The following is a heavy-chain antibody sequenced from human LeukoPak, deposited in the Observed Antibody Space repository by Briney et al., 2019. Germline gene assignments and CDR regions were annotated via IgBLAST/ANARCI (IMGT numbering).Heavy chain of an antibody. CDR3: TRSSPVATSASGTDS. CDR1: GFSFRDYG. J-gene: IGHJ4*02. Sequence: GGSLRLSCAASGFSFRDYGFHWVRQTPGKGLEWVAVIWTNENYKFYADSVKGRFTISRDNSKNTLFLQMNSLRAEDTGLYYCTRSSPVATSASGTDSWGQGTLVTVSS. CDR2: IWTNENYK. V-gene: IGHV3-33*08. D-gene: IGHD6-13*01.